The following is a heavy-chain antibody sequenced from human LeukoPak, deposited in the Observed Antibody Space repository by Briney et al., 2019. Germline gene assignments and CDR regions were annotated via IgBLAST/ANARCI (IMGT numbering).Heavy chain of an antibody. CDR2: IIPVFGTA. J-gene: IGHJ6*03. V-gene: IGHV1-69*13. CDR1: GGTFSSYA. Sequence: AVKVSCKASGGTFSSYAISWVRQAPGQGLEWMGGIIPVFGTANYAQTFQGRVTITADESTSTAYMELSSLRSEDTAVYYCARGGYYDILTGYYPNYYYMDVWGKGTTVTVSS. D-gene: IGHD3-9*01. CDR3: ARGGYYDILTGYYPNYYYMDV.